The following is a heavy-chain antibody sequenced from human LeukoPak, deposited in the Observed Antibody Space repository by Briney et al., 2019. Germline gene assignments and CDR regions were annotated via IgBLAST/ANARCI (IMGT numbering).Heavy chain of an antibody. CDR1: GFTITTNY. CDR2: IYGDDET. CDR3: AREAVMPVAPVKIGTSDRPLYEYYGLDV. D-gene: IGHD1/OR15-1a*01. V-gene: IGHV3-53*01. J-gene: IGHJ6*02. Sequence: GGSLRLSCAASGFTITTNYMNWVRQAPGKGLEWVSVIYGDDETNYADSVKGRFTISRDNTKNTPYLQMNSLRADDTAVYYCAREAVMPVAPVKIGTSDRPLYEYYGLDVWGQGTTVTVS.